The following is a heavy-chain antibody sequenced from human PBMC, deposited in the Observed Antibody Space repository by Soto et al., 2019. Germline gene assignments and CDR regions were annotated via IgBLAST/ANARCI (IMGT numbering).Heavy chain of an antibody. J-gene: IGHJ4*02. CDR1: GYTFTNYG. CDR3: ARELLTGEDY. CDR2: IVVGSGNT. D-gene: IGHD3-16*01. Sequence: SVKVSCKASGYTFTNYGVSWVRQAPGQGLEWMGWIVVGSGNTNYAQKLQERVTMTRDMSTSTAYMELSSLRSEDTAVYYCARELLTGEDYWGQGTLVTVSS. V-gene: IGHV1-58*01.